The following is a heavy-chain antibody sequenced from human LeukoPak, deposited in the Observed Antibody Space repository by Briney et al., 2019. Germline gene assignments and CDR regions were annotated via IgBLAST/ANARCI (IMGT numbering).Heavy chain of an antibody. Sequence: GESLKISCKGSGYIFTTYWVTWVRQVPGKGLEWMGRVDPSDSYTNYSPSFQGHVTISADKSITTAYLQWSSLKASDTAIYYCARKCSGGSCHFNYYYGMDVWGQGTTVTVSS. CDR1: GYIFTTYW. CDR3: ARKCSGGSCHFNYYYGMDV. J-gene: IGHJ6*02. V-gene: IGHV5-10-1*01. CDR2: VDPSDSYT. D-gene: IGHD2-15*01.